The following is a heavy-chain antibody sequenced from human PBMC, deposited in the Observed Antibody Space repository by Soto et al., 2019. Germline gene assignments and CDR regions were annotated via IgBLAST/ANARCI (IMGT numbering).Heavy chain of an antibody. D-gene: IGHD5-12*01. Sequence: QVQLVESGGDLVKPGGSLRLSCAASGFTFSDYYMSWIRQTPGKGLEWLAYITESGHAAEYADSVRGRFTISRDNNKNSLYLQMNSLRGDDTGVYYGARAIRGYGAYGGYLGQGTLVTVSS. CDR3: ARAIRGYGAYGGY. V-gene: IGHV3-11*04. CDR1: GFTFSDYY. CDR2: ITESGHAA. J-gene: IGHJ4*02.